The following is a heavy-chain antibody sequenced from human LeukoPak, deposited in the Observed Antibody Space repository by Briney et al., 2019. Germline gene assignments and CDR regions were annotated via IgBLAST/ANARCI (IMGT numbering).Heavy chain of an antibody. D-gene: IGHD5-24*01. Sequence: SETLSLTCTVSGGSISSSSYYWGWIRQPPGKGLEWIGSIYYSGVTYYNPSLQSRVTISVDTSKNQFSLQLNSVTPEDTAVYFCSRGWLQKGFDYWGQGTLVTVSS. CDR2: IYYSGVT. J-gene: IGHJ4*02. V-gene: IGHV4-39*01. CDR3: SRGWLQKGFDY. CDR1: GGSISSSSYY.